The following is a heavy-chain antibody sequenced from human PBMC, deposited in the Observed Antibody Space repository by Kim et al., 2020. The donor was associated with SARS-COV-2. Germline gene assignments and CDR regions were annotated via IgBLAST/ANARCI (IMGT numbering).Heavy chain of an antibody. V-gene: IGHV3-33*06. Sequence: GGSLRLSCAASRFTFSSYGLHWVRQAPGKGLEWVAVIWYDGSNKYHADSVKGRFTISRDNSKNTLYLQMNNLRAEDTAGYYCAKERRKYCSGGSCHLEYWGQGTLVTVSS. J-gene: IGHJ4*02. CDR3: AKERRKYCSGGSCHLEY. CDR2: IWYDGSNK. D-gene: IGHD2-15*01. CDR1: RFTFSSYG.